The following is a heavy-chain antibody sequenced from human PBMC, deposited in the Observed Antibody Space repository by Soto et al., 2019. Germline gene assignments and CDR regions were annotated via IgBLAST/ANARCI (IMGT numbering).Heavy chain of an antibody. Sequence: GGSLRLSCAASGFTFSSYAMSWVRQAPGKGLEWVSAISGSGGSTYYADSVTGRFTISRDNSKNTLYLQMNSLRAEDTAVYYCAKVGIDYYDSSGYYYFQHWGQGTLVTVSS. D-gene: IGHD3-22*01. V-gene: IGHV3-23*01. CDR1: GFTFSSYA. CDR2: ISGSGGST. CDR3: AKVGIDYYDSSGYYYFQH. J-gene: IGHJ1*01.